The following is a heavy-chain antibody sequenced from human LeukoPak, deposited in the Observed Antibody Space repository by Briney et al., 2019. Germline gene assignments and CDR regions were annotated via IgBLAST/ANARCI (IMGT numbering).Heavy chain of an antibody. D-gene: IGHD5-18*01. J-gene: IGHJ6*02. Sequence: PGGSLRLSCTTSGFNFGDHAMTWVRQAPGKGLEWVGFIRSKVYRGTTEYAASVKGRFTISRDDSKSVVYLQMSSLKSEDTAVYYCSRGPIQLWVHNGVDVWGQGTTVTVSS. CDR3: SRGPIQLWVHNGVDV. CDR1: GFNFGDHA. V-gene: IGHV3-49*04. CDR2: IRSKVYRGTT.